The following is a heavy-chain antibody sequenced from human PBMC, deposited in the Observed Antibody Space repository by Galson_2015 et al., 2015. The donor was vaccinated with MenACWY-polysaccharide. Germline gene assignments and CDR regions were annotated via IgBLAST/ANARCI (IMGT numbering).Heavy chain of an antibody. Sequence: VKVSCKASGYTFTNYYIPWVRQAPGLGLEWMGVVKPSGGHPIQEQKFQGRVTMTSDTSTSTVYMEVRSLGSDDTAIYYCARAAYCTHYCYYYYYMDVWGKGTTVTVSS. D-gene: IGHD2-8*01. CDR2: VKPSGGHP. CDR3: ARAAYCTHYCYYYYYMDV. CDR1: GYTFTNYY. J-gene: IGHJ6*03. V-gene: IGHV1-46*01.